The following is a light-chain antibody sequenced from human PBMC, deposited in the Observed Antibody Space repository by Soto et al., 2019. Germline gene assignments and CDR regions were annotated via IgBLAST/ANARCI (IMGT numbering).Light chain of an antibody. CDR2: EVS. V-gene: IGLV2-14*01. Sequence: QSVLTQPASVSGSPGQSITISCTGTSSDVGGYNYVSRYQQHPGKAPKLMIYEVSNRPSGVSNRFSGSKSGNTASLTISGLQAEDEADYYCSSYTSSRGVVFGGGTKLTVL. CDR1: SSDVGGYNY. CDR3: SSYTSSRGVV. J-gene: IGLJ2*01.